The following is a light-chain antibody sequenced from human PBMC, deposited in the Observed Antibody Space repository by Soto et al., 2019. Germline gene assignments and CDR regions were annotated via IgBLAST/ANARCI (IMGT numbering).Light chain of an antibody. Sequence: QSVLTQPASVSGSPGKSITISCTGTSSDVGGYNYVSWYQQHPGKAPKLMIYEVSNRPSGVSNRFSGSKSGNTASLTISGLQAEDEADYYCTSYTSSRTLVFGGGTKLTVL. J-gene: IGLJ2*01. V-gene: IGLV2-14*01. CDR1: SSDVGGYNY. CDR3: TSYTSSRTLV. CDR2: EVS.